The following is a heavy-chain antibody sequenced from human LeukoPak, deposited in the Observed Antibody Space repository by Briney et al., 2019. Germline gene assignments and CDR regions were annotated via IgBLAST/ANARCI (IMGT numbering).Heavy chain of an antibody. D-gene: IGHD2-15*01. CDR3: ASSPVVAATWY. CDR1: GGSFSGYY. J-gene: IGHJ4*02. CDR2: INHSGST. Sequence: SETLSLTCAVYGGSFSGYYWSWIRQPPGKGLEWIGEINHSGSTNYNPSLKSRVTISVDTSKSQLSLKLSSVTAADTAVYYCASSPVVAATWYWGQGTLVTVSS. V-gene: IGHV4-34*01.